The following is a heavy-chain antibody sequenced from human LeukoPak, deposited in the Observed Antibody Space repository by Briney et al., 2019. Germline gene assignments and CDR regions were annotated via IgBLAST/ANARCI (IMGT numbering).Heavy chain of an antibody. CDR2: ISAYNGIT. CDR1: GYTFTSYG. CDR3: ARDLGYDSSGYPYYFDY. J-gene: IGHJ4*02. D-gene: IGHD3-22*01. Sequence: ASVKVSCKASGYTFTSYGISWVRQAPGQGLEWMGWISAYNGITNYAQKFQGRVTITADKSTSTAYMELSSLRSEDTAVYYCARDLGYDSSGYPYYFDYWGQGTLVTVSS. V-gene: IGHV1-18*01.